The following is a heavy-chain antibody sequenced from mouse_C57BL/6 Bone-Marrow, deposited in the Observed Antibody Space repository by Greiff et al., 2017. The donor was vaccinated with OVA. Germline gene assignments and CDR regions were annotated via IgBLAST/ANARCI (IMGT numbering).Heavy chain of an antibody. Sequence: DVQLVESGGGLVQPGGSLKLSCAASGFTFSDYYMYWVRQTPEKRLEWVAYISNGGGSTYYPDTVKGRFTISRDNAKNTLYLQMSRLKSEDTAMYYCARRIRGYFDYWGQGTTLTVSS. CDR2: ISNGGGST. V-gene: IGHV5-12*01. CDR3: ARRIRGYFDY. J-gene: IGHJ2*01. CDR1: GFTFSDYY. D-gene: IGHD2-12*01.